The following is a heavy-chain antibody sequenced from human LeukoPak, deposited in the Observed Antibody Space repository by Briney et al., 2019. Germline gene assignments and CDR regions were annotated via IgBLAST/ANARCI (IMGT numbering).Heavy chain of an antibody. D-gene: IGHD2-15*01. CDR3: ARAHCSGGSCYLYY. Sequence: PSETLSLTCTVSGGSISNWYWTWIWQPAGKGLEWIGRIYASGSTDYNPSLKSRVTMSVDRSNNQFSLKLSSVTAADTGVYYCARAHCSGGSCYLYYWGQGSLVTVSS. CDR1: GGSISNWY. V-gene: IGHV4-4*07. J-gene: IGHJ4*02. CDR2: IYASGST.